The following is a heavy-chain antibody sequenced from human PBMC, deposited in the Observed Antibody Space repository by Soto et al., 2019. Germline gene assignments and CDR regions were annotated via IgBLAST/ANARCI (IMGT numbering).Heavy chain of an antibody. CDR2: ISTGGRTI. J-gene: IGHJ4*02. V-gene: IGHV3-48*02. CDR1: GFTFSTHT. Sequence: GGSQSLSCAASGFTFSTHTMNWVRQAPGKGLEWISYISTGGRTIYQADSVKGRFTISRDDAKNSLYLQMNSLRDEDTAVYYCARDTYYSGSGSYYPFDYWGQGTPVTVSS. CDR3: ARDTYYSGSGSYYPFDY. D-gene: IGHD3-10*01.